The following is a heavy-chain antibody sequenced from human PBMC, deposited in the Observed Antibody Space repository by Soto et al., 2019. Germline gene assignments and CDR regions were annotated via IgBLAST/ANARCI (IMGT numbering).Heavy chain of an antibody. Sequence: QLQLQESGAGLVKPSQTLSLTCAVSGGSISSGGYSWSWIRQPPGKGLEWIGYIYHSGSTSYNPSLKSGVTISVDRSKNQFSLKLSSVTAADTAVYYCGRRRGFPYYYGMDVWGKGTTVTVSS. CDR3: GRRRGFPYYYGMDV. J-gene: IGHJ6*04. CDR2: IYHSGST. D-gene: IGHD3-10*01. CDR1: GGSISSGGYS. V-gene: IGHV4-30-2*01.